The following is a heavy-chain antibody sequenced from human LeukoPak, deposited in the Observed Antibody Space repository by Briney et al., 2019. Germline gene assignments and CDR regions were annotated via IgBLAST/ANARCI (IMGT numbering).Heavy chain of an antibody. CDR2: IHNSGRT. D-gene: IGHD3-10*01. V-gene: IGHV4-4*08. CDR1: GGSVSSYY. CDR3: ARYVVNGSGKYYFDY. Sequence: PSETLSLTCSVSGGSVSSYYWSWIRQSPGKGLEWIGYIHNSGRTNYNPSLKSRVTGFVDTSKNQVSLRLSSVTAADTAVYYCARYVVNGSGKYYFDYWGQGTPVTVSS. J-gene: IGHJ4*02.